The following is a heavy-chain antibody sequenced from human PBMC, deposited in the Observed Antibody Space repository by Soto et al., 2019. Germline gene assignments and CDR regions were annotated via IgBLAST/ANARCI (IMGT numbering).Heavy chain of an antibody. CDR2: LSGSGYST. J-gene: IGHJ4*02. Sequence: EVQLLESGGGLVQPGGSLRLSCAASGFTFTNYAMSWVRQAPGKGLEWASALSGSGYSTYYADSVRGRFTISRDNSKNTLYLQMNSLRAEDTAVYYCAKMDFGTVDYWGQGTLVTVSS. CDR1: GFTFTNYA. D-gene: IGHD3-3*01. V-gene: IGHV3-23*01. CDR3: AKMDFGTVDY.